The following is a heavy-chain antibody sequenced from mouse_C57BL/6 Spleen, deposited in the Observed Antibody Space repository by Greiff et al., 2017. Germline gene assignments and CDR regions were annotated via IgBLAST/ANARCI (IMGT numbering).Heavy chain of an antibody. V-gene: IGHV1-69*01. CDR2: IDPSDSST. CDR1: GYTFTSYW. J-gene: IGHJ3*01. D-gene: IGHD2-2*01. Sequence: QVQLKQPGAELVMPGASVKLSCKASGYTFTSYWMHWVKQRPGQGLEWIGEIDPSDSSTNYNQKFKGKSTLTVDKSSSTAYMKLSSLTSEDSAVYYCASSFYYGYDGRFAYWGQGTLVTVSA. CDR3: ASSFYYGYDGRFAY.